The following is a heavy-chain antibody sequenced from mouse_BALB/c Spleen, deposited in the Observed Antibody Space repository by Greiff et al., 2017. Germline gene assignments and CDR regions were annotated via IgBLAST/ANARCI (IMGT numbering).Heavy chain of an antibody. V-gene: IGHV5-17*02. D-gene: IGHD2-2*01. CDR3: ARSGGYDGAWFAY. CDR1: GFTFSSFG. Sequence: EVKLVESGGGLVQPGGSRKLSCAASGFTFSSFGMHWVRQAPEKGLEWVAYISSGSSTIYYADTVKGRFTISRDNPKNTLFLQMTRLRSEDTAMYYCARSGGYDGAWFAYWGQGTLVTVSA. CDR2: ISSGSSTI. J-gene: IGHJ3*01.